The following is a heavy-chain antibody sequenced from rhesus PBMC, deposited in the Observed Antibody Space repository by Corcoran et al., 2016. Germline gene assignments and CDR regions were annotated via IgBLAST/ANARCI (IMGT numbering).Heavy chain of an antibody. CDR1: GGSVSSGHW. CDR2: ISGSSAAT. J-gene: IGHJ4*01. CDR3: ARGSTVDY. V-gene: IGHV4-65*01. Sequence: QVQLQESGPGLVKPSETLSLTCAVSGGSVSSGHWWNWIRQPPGKGLEWIGYISGSSAATYYTPSLKSRVTFSRDTSKNHFSLRLNSVTAADTAVYYCARGSTVDYWGPGVLVTVSS.